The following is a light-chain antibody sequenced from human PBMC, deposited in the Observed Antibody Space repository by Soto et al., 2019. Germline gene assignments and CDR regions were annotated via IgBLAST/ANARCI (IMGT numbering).Light chain of an antibody. CDR1: QSLLHGDGRTY. CDR3: IQRLQLPLT. CDR2: EVS. V-gene: IGKV2D-29*01. Sequence: DIVMTQTPVFLSVTPGQPASISCKSSQSLLHGDGRTYLYWYLQKPGQPPQLLIYEVSNRFSGVPERFSGRGSGTDFTLRISRVETEDVGVYYCIQRLQLPLTFGGGTKVEVK. J-gene: IGKJ4*01.